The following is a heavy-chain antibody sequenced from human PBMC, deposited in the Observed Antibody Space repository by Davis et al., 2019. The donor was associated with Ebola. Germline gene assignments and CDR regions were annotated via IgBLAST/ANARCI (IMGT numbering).Heavy chain of an antibody. V-gene: IGHV6-1*01. CDR2: TYYRSKWFV. CDR3: ARDPPYDQGYDY. D-gene: IGHD3-22*01. CDR1: GDSVSSNTAA. Sequence: MPSETLSLTCAISGDSVSSNTAAWNWIRQSPSRGLEWLGRTYYRSKWFVDYAVSVKSRMTINSDTSKNQFSLHLSSVTPEDTAVYYCARDPPYDQGYDYWGQGTLVTVSS. J-gene: IGHJ4*02.